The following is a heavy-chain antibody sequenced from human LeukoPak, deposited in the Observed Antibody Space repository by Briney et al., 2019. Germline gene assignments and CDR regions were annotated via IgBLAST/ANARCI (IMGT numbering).Heavy chain of an antibody. CDR3: ATTLHSGYYDLY. D-gene: IGHD3-22*01. Sequence: QTGGSLRLSCVASGFIFDNYAMSWVRQAPGKGLEWVSGIGGSGAGTYYAVSVKGRFTISRDNSKNTLYLQMNSLRAEDTAVYYCATTLHSGYYDLYWGQGTLVTVSS. CDR1: GFIFDNYA. CDR2: IGGSGAGT. V-gene: IGHV3-23*01. J-gene: IGHJ4*02.